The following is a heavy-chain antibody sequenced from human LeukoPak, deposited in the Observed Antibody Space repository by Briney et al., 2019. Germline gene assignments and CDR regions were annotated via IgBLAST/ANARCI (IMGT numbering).Heavy chain of an antibody. CDR2: INHSGST. J-gene: IGHJ3*02. Sequence: SETLSLTCAVYGGSFSGYYWSWIRQPPGKGLEWIGEINHSGSTNYNPSLKGRVTISVDTSKNQFSLKLSSVTAADTAVYYCARAIWVSGSWYGDAFDIWGQGTMVTVSS. CDR1: GGSFSGYY. V-gene: IGHV4-34*01. CDR3: ARAIWVSGSWYGDAFDI. D-gene: IGHD6-13*01.